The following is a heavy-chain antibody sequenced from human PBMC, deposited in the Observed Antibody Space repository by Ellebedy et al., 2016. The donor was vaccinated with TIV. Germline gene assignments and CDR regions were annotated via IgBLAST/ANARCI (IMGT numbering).Heavy chain of an antibody. CDR2: ISSGSSTI. J-gene: IGHJ6*02. CDR3: AREYYDFWSAYYRYYYNMDV. D-gene: IGHD3-3*01. Sequence: GESLKISCAGSGFTFSNYNMIWVRQAPGKGLEWVSYISSGSSTIYYADSVKGRFTISRDNAKNSLYLQMNSLRAEDTAVYYCAREYYDFWSAYYRYYYNMDVWGQGTTVTVSS. V-gene: IGHV3-48*01. CDR1: GFTFSNYN.